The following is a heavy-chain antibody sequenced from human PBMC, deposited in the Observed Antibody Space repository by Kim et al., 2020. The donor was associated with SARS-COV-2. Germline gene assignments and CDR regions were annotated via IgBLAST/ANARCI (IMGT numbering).Heavy chain of an antibody. CDR3: TRDYEAARRENWFDP. V-gene: IGHV3-73*01. CDR2: IRSKANSYAT. D-gene: IGHD6-6*01. CDR1: GFTFSGSA. Sequence: GGSLRLSCAASGFTFSGSAMHWVRQASGKGLEWVGRIRSKANSYATAYATSVKGRLTISRDDSKNTAYLQMNSLKTGDTAVYYCTRDYEAARRENWFDPWGQGTLVTVSS. J-gene: IGHJ5*02.